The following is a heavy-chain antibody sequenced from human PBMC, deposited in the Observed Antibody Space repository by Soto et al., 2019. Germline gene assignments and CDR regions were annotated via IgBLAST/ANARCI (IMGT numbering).Heavy chain of an antibody. V-gene: IGHV3-30-3*01. J-gene: IGHJ5*01. CDR3: ARGVDLYYYESSGYYCWLDF. D-gene: IGHD3-22*01. CDR1: GFTFNSYA. Sequence: GGSLRLSCAASGFTFNSYAMHWVRQAPGKGLEWVAVISYDGSNKYYADSVKGRFTISRDNSKNTLYLQMNSLRAEDTAVYYCARGVDLYYYESSGYYCWLDFWGQGTVVTVSS. CDR2: ISYDGSNK.